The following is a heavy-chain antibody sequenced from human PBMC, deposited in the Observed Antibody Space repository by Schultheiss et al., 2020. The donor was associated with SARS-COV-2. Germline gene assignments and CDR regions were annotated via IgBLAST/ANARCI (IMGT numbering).Heavy chain of an antibody. CDR2: IRPDSGGT. CDR1: GYTFTGYF. V-gene: IGHV1-2*02. J-gene: IGHJ4*02. Sequence: ASVKVSCKASGYTFTGYFMHWVRQAPGQGPEWMGWIRPDSGGTKYAQKFQGRVTMTRDTSINTAYVELSSLRSDDTAVYYCARGFVSTADYSGVKDYWGQGTLVTVSS. D-gene: IGHD3-22*01. CDR3: ARGFVSTADYSGVKDY.